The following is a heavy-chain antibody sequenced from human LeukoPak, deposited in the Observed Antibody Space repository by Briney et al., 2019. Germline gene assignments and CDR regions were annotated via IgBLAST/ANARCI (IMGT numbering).Heavy chain of an antibody. CDR2: INPSGGST. CDR1: GGTFSSYA. D-gene: IGHD5-12*01. J-gene: IGHJ4*02. V-gene: IGHV1-46*01. Sequence: GASVKVSCKASGGTFSSYAMNWVRQAPGQGLEWMGIINPSGGSTNYAQQFQGRVTMTRDTSTSTVYMELGSLRSDDTAAYYCARALGIVATIDYWGQGTLVTVSS. CDR3: ARALGIVATIDY.